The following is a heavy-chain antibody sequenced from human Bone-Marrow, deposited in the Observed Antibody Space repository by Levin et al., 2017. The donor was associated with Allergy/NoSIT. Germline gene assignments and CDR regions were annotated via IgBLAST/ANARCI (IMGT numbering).Heavy chain of an antibody. CDR1: GNYW. Sequence: PGGSLRLSCAASGNYWMSWVRQAPGKGLEWVANIKQDGSEKYYVDSVKGRFTISRDSANNSLYLQMNSLRVEDTAVYYCVAEQGYFDYWGQGSLVTVSS. J-gene: IGHJ4*02. CDR2: IKQDGSEK. V-gene: IGHV3-7*01. CDR3: VAEQGYFDY. D-gene: IGHD1-14*01.